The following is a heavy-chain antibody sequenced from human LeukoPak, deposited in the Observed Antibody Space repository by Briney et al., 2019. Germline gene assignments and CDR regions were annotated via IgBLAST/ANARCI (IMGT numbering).Heavy chain of an antibody. CDR3: AKFGGHTVVTPVPLDY. Sequence: PGRSLRLSCAASGFTFSDYAIHWVRQAPGKGLEWVAVISYDGNNKEYADSVKGRFTISRDNSKNTLYLQMNSLRAEDTAVYYCAKFGGHTVVTPVPLDYWGQGTLVTVSS. V-gene: IGHV3-30-3*02. J-gene: IGHJ4*02. CDR1: GFTFSDYA. D-gene: IGHD4-23*01. CDR2: ISYDGNNK.